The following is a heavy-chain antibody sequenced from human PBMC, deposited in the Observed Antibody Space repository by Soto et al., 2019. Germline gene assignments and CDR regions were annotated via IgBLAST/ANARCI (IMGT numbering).Heavy chain of an antibody. CDR3: ASPGYSSSWYYFDY. CDR1: GGSISSSSYH. V-gene: IGHV4-31*03. CDR2: IYCSGST. J-gene: IGHJ4*02. D-gene: IGHD6-13*01. Sequence: SETLSLTCTVSGGSISSSSYHWGWIRQPPGKGLEWIGYIYCSGSTYYNPSLKSRVTISVDTSKNQFSLKLSSVTAADTAVYYCASPGYSSSWYYFDYWGQGTLVTVSS.